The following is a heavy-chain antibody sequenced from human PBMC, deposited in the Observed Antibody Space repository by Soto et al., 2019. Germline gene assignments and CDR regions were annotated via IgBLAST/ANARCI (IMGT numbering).Heavy chain of an antibody. D-gene: IGHD3-22*01. J-gene: IGHJ3*02. Sequence: PSETLSLTCTVSGGSISSYYWSWIRQPPGKGLEWIGYIYYSGSTNYNPSLKSRVTISVDTSKNQFSLKLSSVTAADTAVYYCARPIYSSRNSGAFDIWGQRTMVTVSS. CDR3: ARPIYSSRNSGAFDI. CDR1: GGSISSYY. CDR2: IYYSGST. V-gene: IGHV4-59*08.